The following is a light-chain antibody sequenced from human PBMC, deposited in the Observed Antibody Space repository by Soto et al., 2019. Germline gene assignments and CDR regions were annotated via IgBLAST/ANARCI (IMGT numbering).Light chain of an antibody. Sequence: EIVMTQSPATLSVSPGERATLSCRASQSVSSTLAWYQQRPGQAPRLLIYGASTRAAGIPARFSGSGPGTEFTLTFISLQSEDFAVYYCQQYNNWPLTFGGGTKVDIK. V-gene: IGKV3-15*01. CDR2: GAS. CDR3: QQYNNWPLT. J-gene: IGKJ4*01. CDR1: QSVSST.